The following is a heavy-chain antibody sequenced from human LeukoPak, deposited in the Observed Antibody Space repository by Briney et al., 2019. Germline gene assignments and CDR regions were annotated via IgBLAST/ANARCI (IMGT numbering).Heavy chain of an antibody. D-gene: IGHD3-16*01. Sequence: GASVKVSCKASGYTFTGYYIHWVRQAPGQGLEWMGGIIPIFGTANYAQKFQGRVTITADESTSTAYMELSSLRSEDTAVYYCARTLRRYYYYYYMDVWGKGTTVTVSS. V-gene: IGHV1-69*13. J-gene: IGHJ6*03. CDR2: IIPIFGTA. CDR1: GYTFTGYY. CDR3: ARTLRRYYYYYYMDV.